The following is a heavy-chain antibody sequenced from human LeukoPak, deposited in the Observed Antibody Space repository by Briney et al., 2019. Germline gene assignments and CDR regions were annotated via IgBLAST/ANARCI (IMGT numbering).Heavy chain of an antibody. D-gene: IGHD3-10*01. CDR1: GGSLSSSSYY. CDR3: ARITIEWFDP. Sequence: SETLSLTCIVSGGSLSSSSYYWGWIRQPPGKGLEWIGSMYYSGSTYYNPSLKSRVTLSVDTSKNQFSLKLSSVTAADTAVYYCARITIEWFDPWGQGTLVTVSS. J-gene: IGHJ5*02. CDR2: MYYSGST. V-gene: IGHV4-39*01.